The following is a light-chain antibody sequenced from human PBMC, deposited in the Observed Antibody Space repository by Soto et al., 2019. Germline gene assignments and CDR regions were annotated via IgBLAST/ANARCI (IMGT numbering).Light chain of an antibody. CDR2: EVT. J-gene: IGLJ1*01. CDR1: SSDIGSYDY. Sequence: QSALTQPASVSGSPGQSITISCTGTSSDIGSYDYVSWYQQHPGKAPNLIIYEVTDRPSGVSNRFSGSKSGNTASLTISGLQAEDEADYYCSSFTSTSTRLFGSGTTVTVL. CDR3: SSFTSTSTRL. V-gene: IGLV2-14*01.